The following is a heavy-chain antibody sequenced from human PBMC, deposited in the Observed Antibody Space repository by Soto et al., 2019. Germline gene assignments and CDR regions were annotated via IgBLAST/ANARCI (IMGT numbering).Heavy chain of an antibody. CDR2: IYYSGST. CDR1: GGSISSGGYY. J-gene: IGHJ5*02. Sequence: SETLSLTCTVSGGSISSGGYYWSWIRQHPGKGLEWIGYIYYSGSTYYNPSLKSRVTISVDTSKNQFSLKLSSVTAADTAVYYCARVYSNFWSGYSNWFDPWGQGTLVTVSS. V-gene: IGHV4-31*03. D-gene: IGHD3-3*01. CDR3: ARVYSNFWSGYSNWFDP.